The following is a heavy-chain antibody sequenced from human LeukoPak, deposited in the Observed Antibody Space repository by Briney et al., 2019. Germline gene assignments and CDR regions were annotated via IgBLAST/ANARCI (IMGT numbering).Heavy chain of an antibody. D-gene: IGHD3-16*01. J-gene: IGHJ4*02. Sequence: GSLRLSCAASTFTFSSYWMSWVRQAPGKGLEWIGEINHSGSTSYNPSLKSRVTISVDTSKNQFSLKLNSVTAADTALYYCARQYYGYSGGGLDYWGQGTLVTVSS. CDR3: ARQYYGYSGGGLDY. V-gene: IGHV4-34*01. CDR2: INHSGST. CDR1: TFTFSSYW.